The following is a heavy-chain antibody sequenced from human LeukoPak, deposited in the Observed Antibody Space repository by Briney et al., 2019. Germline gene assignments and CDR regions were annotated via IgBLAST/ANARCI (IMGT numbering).Heavy chain of an antibody. D-gene: IGHD2-2*01. Sequence: GSSVKVSCKASGGTFSSYAISWVRQAPGQGLEWMGGIIPIFGTANYAQKFQGRVTITADKSTSTAYMELSSLRSEDTAVYYCARGGVCSSTSCSPGFDYWGQGTLVTVSS. CDR3: ARGGVCSSTSCSPGFDY. J-gene: IGHJ4*02. CDR1: GGTFSSYA. V-gene: IGHV1-69*06. CDR2: IIPIFGTA.